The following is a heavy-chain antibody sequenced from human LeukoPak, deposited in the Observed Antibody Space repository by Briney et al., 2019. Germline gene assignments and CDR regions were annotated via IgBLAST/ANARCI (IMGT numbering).Heavy chain of an antibody. D-gene: IGHD2/OR15-2a*01. CDR2: IRYDGSDK. J-gene: IGHJ4*02. CDR3: RDPFYY. V-gene: IGHV3-30*02. Sequence: GGSLRLSCAASGFTFSSYGMHWVRQAPGKGLEWVAFIRYDGSDKFYADSVKGRFTISRDNSKNTLYLQMNSLRVEDTAVYYCRDPFYYWGQGTLVTVSS. CDR1: GFTFSSYG.